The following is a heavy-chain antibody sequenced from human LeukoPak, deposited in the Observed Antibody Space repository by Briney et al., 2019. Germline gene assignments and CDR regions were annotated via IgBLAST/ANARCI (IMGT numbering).Heavy chain of an antibody. CDR2: ISSSSSYI. V-gene: IGHV3-21*01. Sequence: GGSLRLSCAASGFTFSSYSMNWVRQAPGKGLEWVSSISSSSSYIYYADSVTGRFTISRDNAKNSLYLQMNSLRAEDTAVYYCATGAVVVTASDAFDIWGQGTMVTVSS. CDR3: ATGAVVVTASDAFDI. CDR1: GFTFSSYS. D-gene: IGHD2-21*02. J-gene: IGHJ3*02.